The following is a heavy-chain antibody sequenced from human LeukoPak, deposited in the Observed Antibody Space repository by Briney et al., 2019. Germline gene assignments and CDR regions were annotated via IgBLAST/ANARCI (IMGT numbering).Heavy chain of an antibody. CDR3: ARQEYCSGTDCYDPIVEFDY. V-gene: IGHV5-51*01. CDR2: VYPGTSDT. D-gene: IGHD2-2*01. CDR1: GYTFTNDW. Sequence: GESLKISCTVSGYTFTNDWIGWVRQMPDKGLEWMGIVYPGTSDTIYSPSFQGQVTISADKSISTAYLLWSSLKASDTAMYYCARQEYCSGTDCYDPIVEFDYWGQGTLVTVSS. J-gene: IGHJ4*02.